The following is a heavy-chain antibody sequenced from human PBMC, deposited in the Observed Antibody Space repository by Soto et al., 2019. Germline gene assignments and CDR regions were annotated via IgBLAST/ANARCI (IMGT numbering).Heavy chain of an antibody. CDR2: IIPIFGVP. D-gene: IGHD4-17*01. CDR3: ARSTTYGGMDV. Sequence: QVQLVQSGAEVKKPGSSVKVSCKASGGTPSSYAISWVRQAPGRGLEWMGAIIPIFGVPSYARKFQGRVTITADKATSTAYIERSSRRSEDTAMYYCARSTTYGGMDVWGQGTTVTVSS. J-gene: IGHJ6*02. CDR1: GGTPSSYA. V-gene: IGHV1-69*17.